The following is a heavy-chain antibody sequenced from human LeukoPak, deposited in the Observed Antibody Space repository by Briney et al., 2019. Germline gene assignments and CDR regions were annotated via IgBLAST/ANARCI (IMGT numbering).Heavy chain of an antibody. D-gene: IGHD5-18*01. CDR3: ARDLRSYGFREDDAFDI. CDR2: ISSSSSYI. CDR1: GFTFSSYS. J-gene: IGHJ3*02. V-gene: IGHV3-21*01. Sequence: GGSLRLSCAASGFTFSSYSMNWVRQAPGKGREWVSSISSSSSYIYYADSVKGRFPISRDNAKTSLYLQMTSLRAEDTAVYYSARDLRSYGFREDDAFDIWGQGTMVTVSS.